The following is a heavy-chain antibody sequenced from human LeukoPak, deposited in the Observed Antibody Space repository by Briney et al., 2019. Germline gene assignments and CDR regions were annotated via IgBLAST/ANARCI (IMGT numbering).Heavy chain of an antibody. J-gene: IGHJ4*02. CDR1: GGSISSYY. CDR3: AKQLGYCSDGSCYFPY. Sequence: SETLSLTCTVSGGSISSYYWSWIRQPPGKGLEWIGYIYYSGSTNYDPSLKSRVTISVDTSKNQFSLKLSSVTAADTAVYYCAKQLGYCSDGSCYFPYWGQGTLVTVSS. D-gene: IGHD2-15*01. V-gene: IGHV4-59*01. CDR2: IYYSGST.